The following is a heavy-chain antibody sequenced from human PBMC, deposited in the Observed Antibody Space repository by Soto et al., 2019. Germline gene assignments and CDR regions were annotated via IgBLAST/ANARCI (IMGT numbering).Heavy chain of an antibody. CDR1: GFSLSSYA. D-gene: IGHD2-15*01. V-gene: IGHV3-30*18. Sequence: QVQLVESGGGVVQPGGSLRLPCATSGFSLSSYAMHWVRQAPGKGLEWVALMSYDETKKYYADSVKGRCTISRDTSKNTLFLHMDNLRVEDTAVYYCAKDRRDGDFMHILVVDFWGQGARVTVSS. J-gene: IGHJ4*02. CDR3: AKDRRDGDFMHILVVDF. CDR2: MSYDETKK.